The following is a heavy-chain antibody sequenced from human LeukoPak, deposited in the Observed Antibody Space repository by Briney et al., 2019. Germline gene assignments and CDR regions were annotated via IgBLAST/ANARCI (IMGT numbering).Heavy chain of an antibody. CDR3: ARPASGALAGTHFHH. D-gene: IGHD6-19*01. J-gene: IGHJ1*01. Sequence: GASVKVSCKASGYTFTGYYMHWVRQAPGQGLEWMGWINPNSGGTNYAQKFQGRVTMTRDTSISTAYMELSRLRSDDTAVYYCARPASGALAGTHFHHWGQGTLVTVSS. V-gene: IGHV1-2*02. CDR1: GYTFTGYY. CDR2: INPNSGGT.